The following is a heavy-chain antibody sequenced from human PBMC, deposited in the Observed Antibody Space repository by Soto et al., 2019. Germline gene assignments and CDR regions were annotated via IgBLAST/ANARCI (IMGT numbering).Heavy chain of an antibody. J-gene: IGHJ3*02. V-gene: IGHV1-69*01. Sequence: QVQLVQSGAEVKKPGSSVKVSCKASGGTFSSYAISWVRQAPGQGLEWMGGIIPIFGTANYAQKFQGRVTITADESTSTAYMELSSLRSEDTAVYYCARHPLFGVVIMGASDIWGQGTMVTVSS. CDR1: GGTFSSYA. CDR3: ARHPLFGVVIMGASDI. D-gene: IGHD3-3*01. CDR2: IIPIFGTA.